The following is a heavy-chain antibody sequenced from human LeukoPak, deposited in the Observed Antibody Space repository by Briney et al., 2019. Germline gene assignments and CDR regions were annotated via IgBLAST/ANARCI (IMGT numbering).Heavy chain of an antibody. Sequence: SETLSLTCTVSGGSISSSSYYWGWIRQPPGKGLEWIGSIYYSGSTYYNPSLKSRVTISVDTSKNQFSLKLSSVTAADTAVYYCARSPRIIAVADDFDYWGQGTLVTVSS. CDR1: GGSISSSSYY. V-gene: IGHV4-39*07. CDR2: IYYSGST. D-gene: IGHD6-19*01. CDR3: ARSPRIIAVADDFDY. J-gene: IGHJ4*02.